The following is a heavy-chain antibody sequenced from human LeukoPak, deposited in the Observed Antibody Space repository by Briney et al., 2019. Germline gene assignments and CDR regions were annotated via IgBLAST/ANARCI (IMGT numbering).Heavy chain of an antibody. CDR3: ARGYGGSQWYLDL. Sequence: ASVKVSCKGPGGTFDSFAISWVRQAPGQGLELMGRIIPTLGIAKYAQKFQGRVTITADNSTSTAYMELSSLRSDDTAVYYCARGYGGSQWYLDLWGRGTQVTVSS. CDR1: GGTFDSFA. D-gene: IGHD4-23*01. CDR2: IIPTLGIA. V-gene: IGHV1-69*04. J-gene: IGHJ2*01.